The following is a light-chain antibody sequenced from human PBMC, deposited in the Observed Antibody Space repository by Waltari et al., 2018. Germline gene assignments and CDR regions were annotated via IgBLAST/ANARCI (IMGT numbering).Light chain of an antibody. CDR3: QQYDNPLT. V-gene: IGKV1-33*01. Sequence: DIVMTQSPSSLSASVGDRVTITCQASQDISNYLNWYQQKPGKAPKLLIYDASNLETGVPSRFSGSGSGTDFTFTISSLQPEDIATYYCQQYDNPLTFGPGTKVDIK. J-gene: IGKJ3*01. CDR2: DAS. CDR1: QDISNY.